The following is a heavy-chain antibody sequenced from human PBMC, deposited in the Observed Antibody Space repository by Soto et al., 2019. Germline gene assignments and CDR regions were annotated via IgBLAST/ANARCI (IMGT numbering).Heavy chain of an antibody. D-gene: IGHD5-18*01. CDR1: GGSISSAAYC. CDR3: AREVDTARIDY. V-gene: IGHV4-30-4*02. Sequence: SETLSLTCTVSGGSISSAAYCWSWIRQSPDKGLEWIGHIYDGGTTYSSPSLKGRVTISADTSETQFSLKLSSVTAADTAVYYCAREVDTARIDYWGQGTLVTVSS. CDR2: IYDGGTT. J-gene: IGHJ4*02.